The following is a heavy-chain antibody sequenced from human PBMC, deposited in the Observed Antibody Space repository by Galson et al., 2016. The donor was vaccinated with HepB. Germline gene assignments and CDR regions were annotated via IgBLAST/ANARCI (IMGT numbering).Heavy chain of an antibody. D-gene: IGHD6-19*01. CDR1: GESFRNYH. CDR3: RAWDVVGVAGY. V-gene: IGHV4-34*12. J-gene: IGHJ4*02. CDR2: ILHSGGT. Sequence: ETLSLTCAVYGESFRNYHWSWIRQPPGQVLEWMGEILHSGGTNYNPSLTSRVTILVDTSKNQFSLKQNSVTAADTGVYYCRAWDVVGVAGYWGQGTRATVSS.